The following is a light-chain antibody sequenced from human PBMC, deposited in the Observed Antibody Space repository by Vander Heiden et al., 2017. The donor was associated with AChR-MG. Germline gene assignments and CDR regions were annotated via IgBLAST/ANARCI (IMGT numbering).Light chain of an antibody. J-gene: IGLJ2*01. CDR3: CSYAGSYTYVV. V-gene: IGLV2-11*01. Sequence: QSALTPPRSVSRSPGQSVTISCTGTSSDVGGYNYVSWYQQHPGNAPHLMIYDVIRRPSGGPDRFSGSKSGNTASLTISGLQAEDEADYYCCSYAGSYTYVVFGGGTKLTVL. CDR2: DVI. CDR1: SSDVGGYNY.